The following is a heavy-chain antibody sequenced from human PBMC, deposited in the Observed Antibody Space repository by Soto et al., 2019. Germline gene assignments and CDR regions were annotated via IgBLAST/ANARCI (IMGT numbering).Heavy chain of an antibody. J-gene: IGHJ5*02. Sequence: SETLSLTCSVSRGSISSVGYSWSWIRQPPGKGLEWIGYIYPTGITSHNPSLKSRVTMSVDKSRNQFSLKLRSVTAADTAVYYCVSSKYNMVAGPKWFDPWGQGILVTVSS. D-gene: IGHD1-20*01. V-gene: IGHV4-30-2*01. CDR3: VSSKYNMVAGPKWFDP. CDR1: RGSISSVGYS. CDR2: IYPTGIT.